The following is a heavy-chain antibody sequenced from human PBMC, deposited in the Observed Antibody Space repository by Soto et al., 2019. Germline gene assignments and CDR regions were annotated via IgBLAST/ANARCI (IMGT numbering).Heavy chain of an antibody. CDR1: GFTVSSNY. D-gene: IGHD6-6*01. CDR3: AREIGRRAAQTNSMDV. CDR2: SYSGGST. J-gene: IGHJ6*03. V-gene: IGHV3-66*01. Sequence: EVQLVESGGGLVQPGGSLRLSCAASGFTVSSNYMSWVRQAPGKGLEWVSVSYSGGSTFYADSVKGRFTISRDTSKNTVYLKMNSLRAEDAGVYYCAREIGRRAAQTNSMDVWGKGTTVTVS.